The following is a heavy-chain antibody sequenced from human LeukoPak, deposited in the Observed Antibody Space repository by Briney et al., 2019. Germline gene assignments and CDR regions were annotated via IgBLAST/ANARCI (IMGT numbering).Heavy chain of an antibody. V-gene: IGHV3-30*04. J-gene: IGHJ6*02. CDR2: ISYDGSNK. CDR3: ARDSGWGSDYYYGMDV. Sequence: GRSLRLSCAASGFTFSSYAMHWVRQAPGKGLEWVAVISYDGSNKYYADSVKGRFTISRDNSKSTLYLQMNSLRVEDTAVYYCARDSGWGSDYYYGMDVWGQGTTVTVSS. CDR1: GFTFSSYA. D-gene: IGHD6-25*01.